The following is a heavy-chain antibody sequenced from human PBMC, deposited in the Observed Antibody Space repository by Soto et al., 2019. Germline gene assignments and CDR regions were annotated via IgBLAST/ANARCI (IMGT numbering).Heavy chain of an antibody. J-gene: IGHJ6*02. CDR1: GGTFSSYA. D-gene: IGHD3-22*01. V-gene: IGHV1-69*13. Sequence: SVKVSCKASGGTFSSYAISWVRQAPGQGLEWMGGIIPIFGTANYAQKFQGRVTITADESTSTAYMELSSLRSEDTAVYYCARQYHDSSGYFYYYYGMDVWGQGTTVTVSS. CDR2: IIPIFGTA. CDR3: ARQYHDSSGYFYYYYGMDV.